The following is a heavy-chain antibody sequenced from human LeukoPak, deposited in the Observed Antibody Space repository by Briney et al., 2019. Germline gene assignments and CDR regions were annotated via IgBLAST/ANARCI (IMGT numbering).Heavy chain of an antibody. V-gene: IGHV3-7*01. CDR3: AKDLYYYDSSGYLYAFDI. CDR2: IKGDGSEK. D-gene: IGHD3-22*01. Sequence: AGGSLRLSCAASGFTFSSYWITWVRQAPGKGLEWVGNIKGDGSEKYYVDSVKGRFTISRNNAKNSLYLQMNSLRAEDTAVYYCAKDLYYYDSSGYLYAFDIWGQGTMVTVSS. J-gene: IGHJ3*02. CDR1: GFTFSSYW.